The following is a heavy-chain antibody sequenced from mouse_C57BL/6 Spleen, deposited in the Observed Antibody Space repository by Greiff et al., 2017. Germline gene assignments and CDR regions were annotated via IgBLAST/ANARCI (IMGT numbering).Heavy chain of an antibody. CDR1: GYTFTNYW. V-gene: IGHV1-63*01. J-gene: IGHJ2*01. D-gene: IGHD3-3*01. CDR3: ARRGRGGLDY. CDR2: IYPGGGYT. Sequence: VQLQQSGAELVRPGTSVKLSCTASGYTFTNYWIGWAKQRPGHGLEWIGDIYPGGGYTYYNEKLKGRATLTADKSSSTAYMQFSSLTSEDSAIYYCARRGRGGLDYWGQGTTLTVSS.